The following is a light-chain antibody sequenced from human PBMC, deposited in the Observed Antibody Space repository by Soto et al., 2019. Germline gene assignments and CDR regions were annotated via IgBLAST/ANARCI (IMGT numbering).Light chain of an antibody. J-gene: IGLJ3*02. Sequence: NFMLTQPHSVSESPGKTVTISCTRSSGGIASNYVQWYQLRPGSAPTTVIYEDNQRPSGVPDRFSGSKSGDTASLTISGLQAEDEADYYCVSYIESTVTHWVFGGGTKLTVL. CDR3: VSYIESTVTHWV. CDR2: EDN. CDR1: SGGIASNY. V-gene: IGLV6-57*04.